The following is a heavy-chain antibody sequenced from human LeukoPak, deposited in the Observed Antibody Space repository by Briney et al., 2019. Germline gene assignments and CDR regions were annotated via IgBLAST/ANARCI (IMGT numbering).Heavy chain of an antibody. Sequence: PGGSLRLSCAASGFTFSSYGMSWVRQAPGKGLEWVSGITSRDGSTYYADSVKGRFTISRDNSKNTLYLQMNSLRAEDTAVYYCAKYWSYCSTTSCFFNYYYYYMDVWGKGTTVTVSS. CDR3: AKYWSYCSTTSCFFNYYYYYMDV. V-gene: IGHV3-23*01. CDR1: GFTFSSYG. D-gene: IGHD2-2*01. J-gene: IGHJ6*03. CDR2: ITSRDGST.